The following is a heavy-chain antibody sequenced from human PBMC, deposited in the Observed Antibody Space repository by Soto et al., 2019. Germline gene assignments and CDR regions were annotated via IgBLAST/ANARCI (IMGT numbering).Heavy chain of an antibody. Sequence: QMTLKESGPTLVKPTQTLTLTCSFSGFSLSTIGVGVGWVRQPPGKTLEWLALIYWSGNEHYRPSLKSRLTITKATSKNNVFIIMTNMDPVDTATYYCARCLATLPVFAFDVWGQGTTVTVSS. J-gene: IGHJ3*01. CDR3: ARCLATLPVFAFDV. D-gene: IGHD6-6*01. V-gene: IGHV2-5*01. CDR1: GFSLSTIGVG. CDR2: IYWSGNE.